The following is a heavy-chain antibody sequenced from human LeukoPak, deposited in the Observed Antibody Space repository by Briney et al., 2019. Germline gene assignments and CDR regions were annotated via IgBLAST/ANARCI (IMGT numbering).Heavy chain of an antibody. CDR3: ARVGHYYDSSGPVRGAFDI. CDR2: IIPILGIA. Sequence: SVKVSCKASGGTFSSYAISWVRQAPGQGLEWMGRIIPILGIANYAQKFQGRVTITADKSTSTAYMELSSLRSEDTAVYYCARVGHYYDSSGPVRGAFDIWGQGTMVTVSS. V-gene: IGHV1-69*04. D-gene: IGHD3-22*01. CDR1: GGTFSSYA. J-gene: IGHJ3*02.